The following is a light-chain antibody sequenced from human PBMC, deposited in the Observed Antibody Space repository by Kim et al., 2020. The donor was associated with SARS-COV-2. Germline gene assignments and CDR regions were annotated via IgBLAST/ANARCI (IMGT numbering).Light chain of an antibody. CDR1: SSDVGGYNY. CDR2: DVS. Sequence: QSALTQPASVSGSPGQSITISCTGTSSDVGGYNYVSWYQQHPGKAPKLMIYDVSKRPSGVSNRFSGSKSGNTASLTISGLQAEDEADYYCSSYTSSCTYWVFGGGTQLTVL. J-gene: IGLJ3*02. CDR3: SSYTSSCTYWV. V-gene: IGLV2-14*01.